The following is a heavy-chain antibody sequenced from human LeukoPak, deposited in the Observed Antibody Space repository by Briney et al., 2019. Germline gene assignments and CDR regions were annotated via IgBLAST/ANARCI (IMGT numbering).Heavy chain of an antibody. CDR3: ARHQDDYDFWSGYSYYFDY. CDR2: IYYSGRT. V-gene: IGHV4-59*08. D-gene: IGHD3-3*01. J-gene: IGHJ4*02. Sequence: SETLSLTCTVSGGSISSYYWSWIRQPPGKGLEWIGYIYYSGRTNYNPSLKSRVTISVDTSKNQFSLKLSSVTAADTAVYYCARHQDDYDFWSGYSYYFDYWGQGTLVTVSS. CDR1: GGSISSYY.